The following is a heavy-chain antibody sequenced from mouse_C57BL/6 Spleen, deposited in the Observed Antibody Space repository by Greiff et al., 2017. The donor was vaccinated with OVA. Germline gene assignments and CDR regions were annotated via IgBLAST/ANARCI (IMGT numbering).Heavy chain of an antibody. D-gene: IGHD1-1*01. V-gene: IGHV3-1*01. CDR1: GYSITSGYD. CDR3: ARNYYGSSYGWYFDV. CDR2: ISYSGST. Sequence: EVQLVESGPGMVKPSQSLSLTCTVTGYSITSGYDWHWIRHFPGNKLEWMGYISYSGSTNYNPSLKSRISITHDTSKNHFFLKLNSVTTEDTATYYCARNYYGSSYGWYFDVWGTGTTVTVSS. J-gene: IGHJ1*03.